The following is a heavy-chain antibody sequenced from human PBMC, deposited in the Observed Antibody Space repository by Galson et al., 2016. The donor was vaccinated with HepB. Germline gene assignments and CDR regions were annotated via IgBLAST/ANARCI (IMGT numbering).Heavy chain of an antibody. D-gene: IGHD6-13*01. CDR3: AREGGGYTSFWPEYYYGMDV. V-gene: IGHV3-21*01. CDR2: ISSSSAYI. Sequence: WVRQAPGKGLEWVSSISSSSAYIYYAESVKGRFTISRDNAKNSLYLQMTSLRPEDTAVYYCAREGGGYTSFWPEYYYGMDVWGQGTPVTVSS. J-gene: IGHJ6*02.